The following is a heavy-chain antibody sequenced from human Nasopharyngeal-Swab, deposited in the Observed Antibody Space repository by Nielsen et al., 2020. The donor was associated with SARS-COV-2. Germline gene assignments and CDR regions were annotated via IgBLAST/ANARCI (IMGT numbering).Heavy chain of an antibody. D-gene: IGHD7-27*01. CDR1: GVTFSTLW. J-gene: IGHJ4*02. V-gene: IGHV3-7*04. CDR3: AREDWGKLDY. CDR2: TNPDGNEN. Sequence: GESLKISCTASGVTFSTLWLSWVRQAPGKGLEWVAGTNPDGNENYYVDSMGGRFTTSRDNAKNSLYLQMNSLRAGDTAVYYCAREDWGKLDYWGQGTLVTVSS.